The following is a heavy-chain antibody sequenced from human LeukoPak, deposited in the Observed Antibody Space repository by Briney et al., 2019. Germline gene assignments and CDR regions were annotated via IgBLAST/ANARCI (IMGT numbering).Heavy chain of an antibody. J-gene: IGHJ4*02. CDR2: ISSDSKTI. V-gene: IGHV3-48*01. CDR1: GFTFNTYS. Sequence: PGGSLRLSCTASGFTFNTYSMNWVRQAPGKGLEWVSYISSDSKTIYYADSVKGRFTISRDNAENSLYLQMDSLRAEDTAVYYCASPFDYWGQGTLVTVSS. CDR3: ASPFDY.